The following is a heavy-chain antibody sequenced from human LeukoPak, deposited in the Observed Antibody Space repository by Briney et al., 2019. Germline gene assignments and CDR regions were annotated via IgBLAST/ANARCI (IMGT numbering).Heavy chain of an antibody. CDR2: INPNSGGT. CDR3: ARDRALYCSGGSCYYFDY. Sequence: ASVKVSCKASGYTFTGYYMHWVRQAPGQGLEWMGWINPNSGGTNYAQKFQGRVTMTRDTSISTAYMELSRLRSDDTAVYYCARDRALYCSGGSCYYFDYWGQGTLVTVPS. V-gene: IGHV1-2*02. D-gene: IGHD2-15*01. CDR1: GYTFTGYY. J-gene: IGHJ4*02.